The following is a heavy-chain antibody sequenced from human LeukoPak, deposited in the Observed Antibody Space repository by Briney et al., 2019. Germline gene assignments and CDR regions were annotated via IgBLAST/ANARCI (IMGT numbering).Heavy chain of an antibody. D-gene: IGHD3-16*01. CDR1: GASINNNF. CDR2: IYSSGSA. CDR3: ARHREYYDT. J-gene: IGHJ4*01. Sequence: PSETLSLTCTVSGASINNNFWTWIRQPPGKGLEWIGYIYSSGSAKYNPSLKSRVIISGDTSKNLISLNLTSVTAADTAVYFCARHREYYDTWGHGTLVTVSS. V-gene: IGHV4-59*08.